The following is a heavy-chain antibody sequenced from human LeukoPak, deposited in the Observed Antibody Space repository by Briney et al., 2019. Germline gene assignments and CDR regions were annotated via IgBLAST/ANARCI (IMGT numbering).Heavy chain of an antibody. Sequence: PGGSLRLSCAASGFTFSSYGMHWVCQAPGRGLEWVAVTWYDGSNKYYADSVKGRFTISRDNSKNTLYLQMNSLRAEGTAVYYCARDRGLYSGYDLSYFDYWGQGTLVTVSS. CDR2: TWYDGSNK. V-gene: IGHV3-33*01. J-gene: IGHJ4*02. CDR1: GFTFSSYG. CDR3: ARDRGLYSGYDLSYFDY. D-gene: IGHD5-12*01.